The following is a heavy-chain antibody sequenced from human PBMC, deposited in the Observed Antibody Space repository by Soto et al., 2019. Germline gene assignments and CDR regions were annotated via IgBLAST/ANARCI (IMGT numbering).Heavy chain of an antibody. CDR1: GYTFTDYG. J-gene: IGHJ5*02. V-gene: IGHV1-18*01. D-gene: IGHD5-18*01. CDR2: VNIYRGTT. Sequence: QVQLVQSGAEVRKPGASVKVSCKASGYTFTDYGISWVRQTPGQGLQWMGWVNIYRGTTNYAQKFEDRVTMTTATSTSTAYRELRSLRSDDTAVYYCARERGGYRYGDPWGQGTLVTVSS. CDR3: ARERGGYRYGDP.